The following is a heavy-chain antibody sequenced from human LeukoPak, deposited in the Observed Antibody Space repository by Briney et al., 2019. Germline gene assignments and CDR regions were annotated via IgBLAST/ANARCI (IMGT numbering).Heavy chain of an antibody. CDR2: IWYDGSNK. D-gene: IGHD3-10*01. J-gene: IGHJ4*02. V-gene: IGHV3-33*01. CDR1: GFTFSNYS. CDR3: ARDWGGVRGVTASDF. Sequence: GGSLRLSCAASGFTFSNYSMHWVRQAPGKGLEWVAVIWYDGSNKYYADSVKGRFTISRDNSKNTLYLQMNSLRAEGTAVYYCARDWGGVRGVTASDFWGQGTLVTVSS.